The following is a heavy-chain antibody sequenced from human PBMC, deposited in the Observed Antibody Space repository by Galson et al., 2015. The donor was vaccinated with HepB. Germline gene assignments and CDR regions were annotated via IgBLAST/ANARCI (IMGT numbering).Heavy chain of an antibody. J-gene: IGHJ4*02. D-gene: IGHD6-13*01. CDR1: GYSFTAYY. Sequence: SVKVSCKVVGYSFTAYYIHWVRQAPGQGLEWTGWIVPNSAATNYAQKFQGRVTITRDTSISTAYMELSRLTSDDTAVYYCARSPAAGIEGHYWGQGTLVTVSS. CDR3: ARSPAAGIEGHY. V-gene: IGHV1-2*02. CDR2: IVPNSAAT.